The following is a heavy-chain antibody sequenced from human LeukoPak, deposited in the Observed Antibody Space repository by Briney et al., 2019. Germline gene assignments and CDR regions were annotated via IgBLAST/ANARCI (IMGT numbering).Heavy chain of an antibody. D-gene: IGHD6-19*01. CDR1: GFTVSSNY. Sequence: GGSLRRSCAASGFTVSSNYMSWVRQAPGKGLEWVSVIYSGGSTYYADSVKGRFTISRDNSKNTLYLQMNSLRAEDTAVYYCARVAVAGNYFDYWGQGTLVTVSS. CDR2: IYSGGST. CDR3: ARVAVAGNYFDY. V-gene: IGHV3-53*01. J-gene: IGHJ4*02.